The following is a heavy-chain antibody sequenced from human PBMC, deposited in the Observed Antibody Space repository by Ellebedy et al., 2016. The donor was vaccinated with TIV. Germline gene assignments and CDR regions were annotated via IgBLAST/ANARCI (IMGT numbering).Heavy chain of an antibody. CDR2: VSGDGTNT. CDR3: AKGASLWVTDALDI. V-gene: IGHV3-23*01. Sequence: GESLKISXAASGFTFSSYALTWVRQAPGKGLEWVSAVSGDGTNTYYADSVKGRFTISRDYFESTLYLQMNSLRAEDAAVYYCAKGASLWVTDALDIWGRGTMVTVSS. D-gene: IGHD3-16*01. CDR1: GFTFSSYA. J-gene: IGHJ3*02.